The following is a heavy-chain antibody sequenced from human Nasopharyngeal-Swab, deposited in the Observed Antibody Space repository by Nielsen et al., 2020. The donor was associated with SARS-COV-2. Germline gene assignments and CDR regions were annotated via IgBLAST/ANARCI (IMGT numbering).Heavy chain of an antibody. J-gene: IGHJ4*02. D-gene: IGHD5-24*01. CDR3: AKGLEMATADY. V-gene: IGHV3-30*18. CDR1: GFTFGSYG. Sequence: LSLTCAASGFTFGSYGMHWVRQAPGKGLEWVAVISYNGSNKYYADSVKGRFTISRDNSKNTLYLQMNSLRAEDTAVYYCAKGLEMATADYWGQGTLVTVFS. CDR2: ISYNGSNK.